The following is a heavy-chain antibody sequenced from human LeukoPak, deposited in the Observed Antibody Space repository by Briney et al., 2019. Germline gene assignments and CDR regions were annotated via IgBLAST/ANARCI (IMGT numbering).Heavy chain of an antibody. Sequence: GGSLRLSCAASGFTVSSNHMSWVRQAPGKGLEWVSVIYSGGSTYYADSVKGRFTISRDNSKNTLYLQMNSLRAEDTAVYYCARDWLYYDFWSGYYPQWGKGTTVTVSS. CDR3: ARDWLYYDFWSGYYPQ. D-gene: IGHD3-3*01. V-gene: IGHV3-66*02. J-gene: IGHJ6*04. CDR1: GFTVSSNH. CDR2: IYSGGST.